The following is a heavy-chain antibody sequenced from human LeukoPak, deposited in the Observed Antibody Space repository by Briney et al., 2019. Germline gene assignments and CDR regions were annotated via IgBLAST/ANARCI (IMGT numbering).Heavy chain of an antibody. CDR3: AKDLYGSGSYYKGY. Sequence: PGGSLRLSCAASGFTFSSYAMSWVRQAPGKGLEWVSAISGSGGSTYYADSVKGRFTTSRDNSKNTLYLQMNSLRAEDTAVYYCAKDLYGSGSYYKGYWGQGTLVTVSS. J-gene: IGHJ4*02. D-gene: IGHD3-10*01. CDR1: GFTFSSYA. V-gene: IGHV3-23*01. CDR2: ISGSGGST.